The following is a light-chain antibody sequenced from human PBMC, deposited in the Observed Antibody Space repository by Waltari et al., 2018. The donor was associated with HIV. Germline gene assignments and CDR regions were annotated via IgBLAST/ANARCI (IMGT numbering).Light chain of an antibody. CDR3: QQRYSTLWT. J-gene: IGKJ1*01. CDR2: GAS. Sequence: DIQLTQSPSSLPASVGDRVTISCRASQNSLTFLHWYQQRPGKAPKLLIYGASNLQSGVPSKFSGSGAGTECTLTSSILQPEDFATYFCQQRYSTLWTFGQGTNVE. V-gene: IGKV1-39*01. CDR1: QNSLTF.